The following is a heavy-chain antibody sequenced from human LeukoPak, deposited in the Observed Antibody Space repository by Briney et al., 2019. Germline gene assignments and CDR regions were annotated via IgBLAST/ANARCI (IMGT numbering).Heavy chain of an antibody. CDR3: ARDSYSNYDPLSYYYYGMDV. CDR1: GFTFSSYA. CDR2: ISYDGSTK. J-gene: IGHJ6*02. D-gene: IGHD4-11*01. Sequence: PGGSLRLSCAASGFTFSSYAMHWVRQAPGKGLEWVAHISYDGSTKYYADSVKGRFTISRDNSKNTLYLQLNSLRAEDTAVYYCARDSYSNYDPLSYYYYGMDVWGQGTTVTVSS. V-gene: IGHV3-30-3*01.